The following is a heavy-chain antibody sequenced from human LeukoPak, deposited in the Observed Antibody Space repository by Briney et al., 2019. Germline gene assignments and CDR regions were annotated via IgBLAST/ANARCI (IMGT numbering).Heavy chain of an antibody. CDR2: IYYSGST. CDR3: ATGTGHYYYYYYMDV. D-gene: IGHD1-1*01. J-gene: IGHJ6*03. CDR1: GGSISSYY. Sequence: SETLSLTCTVSGGSISSYYWSWIRQPPGKGLEWIGYIYYSGSTNYNPSLKSRVTISVDTSKNQFSLKLSSVTAADTAIYYCATGTGHYYYYYYMDVWGKGTTVTVSS. V-gene: IGHV4-59*08.